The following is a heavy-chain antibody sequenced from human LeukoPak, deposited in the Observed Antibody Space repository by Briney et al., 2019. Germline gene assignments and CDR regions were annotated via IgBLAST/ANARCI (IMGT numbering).Heavy chain of an antibody. CDR3: ARDLYRSGYCSGGSCSQGAFDI. J-gene: IGHJ3*02. CDR1: GYTFTGYY. V-gene: IGHV1-2*02. D-gene: IGHD2-15*01. CDR2: INPNSGGT. Sequence: ASVKVSCKASGYTFTGYYMHWVRQAPGQGLEWMGWINPNSGGTNYAQKFQGRVTMTRDTSISTAYMELSRLRSDDTAVYYCARDLYRSGYCSGGSCSQGAFDIWGQGTMVTVSS.